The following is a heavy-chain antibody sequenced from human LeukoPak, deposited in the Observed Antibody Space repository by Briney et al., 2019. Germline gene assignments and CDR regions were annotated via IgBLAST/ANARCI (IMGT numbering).Heavy chain of an antibody. V-gene: IGHV3-23*01. Sequence: GGSLRRSCAASGFTFSSYAMSWVRQAPGKGLEWVSAISGSGGSTYYADSVKGRFTISRDNSKNTLYLQMNSLRAEDTAVYYCAKGSRETYYYYYYMDVWGKGTTVTVSS. CDR2: ISGSGGST. J-gene: IGHJ6*03. CDR3: AKGSRETYYYYYYMDV. D-gene: IGHD1-26*01. CDR1: GFTFSSYA.